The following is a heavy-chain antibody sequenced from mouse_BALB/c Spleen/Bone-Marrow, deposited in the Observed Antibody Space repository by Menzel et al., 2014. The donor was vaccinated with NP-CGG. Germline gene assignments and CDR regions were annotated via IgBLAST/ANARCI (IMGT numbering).Heavy chain of an antibody. J-gene: IGHJ1*01. CDR1: GYTFTNYW. CDR2: IDPNIGYT. Sequence: QVQLQQPGAELAKPGASVKMSCKASGYTFTNYWMHWVKQRPGQGLEWIGYIDPNIGYTEYNQKFKDKATLTADKSSNTAYMQLSSLTSEDAAVYYCARAKWDVSDRYFDVWGAGTTVTVSS. V-gene: IGHV1-7*01. D-gene: IGHD4-1*01. CDR3: ARAKWDVSDRYFDV.